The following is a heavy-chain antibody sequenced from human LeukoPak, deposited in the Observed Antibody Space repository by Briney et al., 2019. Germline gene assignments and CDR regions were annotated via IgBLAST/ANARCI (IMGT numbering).Heavy chain of an antibody. CDR1: GYTFTSYD. CDR3: ASGPHYYDSSGYYSSWFDP. V-gene: IGHV1-8*01. D-gene: IGHD3-22*01. Sequence: ASVKVSCKASGYTFTSYDINWVRQATGQGLEWMGWMNPNSGNTGYAQKFQGRVTMTRNTSITTAYMELSSLRSEDTAVYYCASGPHYYDSSGYYSSWFDPWGQGTLVTVSS. CDR2: MNPNSGNT. J-gene: IGHJ5*02.